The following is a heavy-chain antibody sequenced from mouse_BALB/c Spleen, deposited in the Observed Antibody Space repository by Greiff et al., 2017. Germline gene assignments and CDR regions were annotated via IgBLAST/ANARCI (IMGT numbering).Heavy chain of an antibody. CDR3: ARGGIYYPSYFDY. D-gene: IGHD1-1*01. Sequence: VQLQQSGPELVKPGASVKISCKASGYTFTDYNMHWVKQSHGKSLEWIGYIYPYNGGTGYNQKFKSKATLTVDNSSSTAYMELRSLTSEDSAVYYCARGGIYYPSYFDYWGQGTTLTVSS. CDR1: GYTFTDYN. J-gene: IGHJ2*01. V-gene: IGHV1S29*02. CDR2: IYPYNGGT.